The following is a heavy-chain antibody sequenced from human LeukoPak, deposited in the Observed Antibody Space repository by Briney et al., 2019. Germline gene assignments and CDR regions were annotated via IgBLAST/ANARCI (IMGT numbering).Heavy chain of an antibody. V-gene: IGHV4-31*03. J-gene: IGHJ4*02. CDR3: VRGYSSGSAGDY. CDR1: GGSISSGGYY. Sequence: SETLSLTCTVSGGSISSGGYYWSWIRQHPGKGLEWIGYIYYSGSTYYNPSLKSRVTISVDTSKNQFSLKLSSVTAADTAVYYCVRGYSSGSAGDYWGQGTLVTVSS. D-gene: IGHD6-19*01. CDR2: IYYSGST.